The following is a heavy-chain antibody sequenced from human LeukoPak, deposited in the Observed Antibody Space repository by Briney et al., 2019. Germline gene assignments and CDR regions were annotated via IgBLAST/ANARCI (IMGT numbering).Heavy chain of an antibody. V-gene: IGHV3-74*01. J-gene: IGHJ4*02. CDR2: IHGDGSTT. D-gene: IGHD4-17*01. Sequence: GGSLRLSCEASGFIFSSLWMHWVRQAPGKGLVWVSYIHGDGSTTDYADSVKGRFTISRDNAKNTLYLQLNSLRAEDTAVYYCVRGGYGSIDYWGQGALVTVSS. CDR1: GFIFSSLW. CDR3: VRGGYGSIDY.